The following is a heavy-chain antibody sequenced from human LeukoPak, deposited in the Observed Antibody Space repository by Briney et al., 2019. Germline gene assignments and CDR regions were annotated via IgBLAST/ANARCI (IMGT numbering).Heavy chain of an antibody. J-gene: IGHJ4*02. CDR3: AKEGFDS. CDR2: VSSDGGTK. CDR1: KFTFSNYG. V-gene: IGHV3-30*18. Sequence: LPGGSLRLSCTASKFTFSNYGMQWVRQAPGKGLEWVAVVSSDGGTKYYADSVKGRFTISRDNSRNTMYLQMDSLRAEDTAVYYCAKEGFDSWGQGTLVTVSS.